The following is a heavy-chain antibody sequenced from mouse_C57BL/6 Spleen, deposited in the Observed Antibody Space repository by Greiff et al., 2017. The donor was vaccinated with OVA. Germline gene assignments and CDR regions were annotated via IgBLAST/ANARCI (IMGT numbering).Heavy chain of an antibody. Sequence: VQLKQSGPGLAKPSQTLSLTCSVTGYSITSDYWNWIRKFPGHKLEYMGYISYSGSTYYNPSLKSRISITRDKSKNQYYLQLNSVTTEDTATYYCASSQAKVLDYWGQGTTLTVSS. D-gene: IGHD3-2*02. CDR1: GYSITSDY. V-gene: IGHV3-8*01. CDR2: ISYSGST. J-gene: IGHJ2*01. CDR3: ASSQAKVLDY.